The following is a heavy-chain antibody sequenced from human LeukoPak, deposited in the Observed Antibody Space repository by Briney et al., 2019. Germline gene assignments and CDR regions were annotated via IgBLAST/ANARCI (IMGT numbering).Heavy chain of an antibody. Sequence: HWASVKVSCKASGYTFTSYYMHWVRQAPGQGLEWMGIINPSGGSTSYAQKFQGRVTMTRDTSTSTVYMELSSLRSDDTAVYYCASPGTVTSYSSSWANYYYYGMDVWGQGTTVTVSS. CDR3: ASPGTVTSYSSSWANYYYYGMDV. V-gene: IGHV1-46*01. CDR2: INPSGGST. D-gene: IGHD6-13*01. CDR1: GYTFTSYY. J-gene: IGHJ6*02.